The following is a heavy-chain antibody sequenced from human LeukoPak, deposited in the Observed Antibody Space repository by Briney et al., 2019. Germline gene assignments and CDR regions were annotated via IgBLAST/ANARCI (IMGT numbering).Heavy chain of an antibody. V-gene: IGHV1-2*02. J-gene: IGHJ4*02. CDR1: GYTFTGYY. D-gene: IGHD6-13*01. CDR3: ARDPYGITAGDY. CDR2: INPNSGGT. Sequence: ASVKVSCKASGYTFTGYYMHWVRQAPGQGLEWMGWINPNSGGTNYAQKFQGRVTMTRDTSISTAYMDLSRLRSDDTAVYYCARDPYGITAGDYWGQGTLVTVSS.